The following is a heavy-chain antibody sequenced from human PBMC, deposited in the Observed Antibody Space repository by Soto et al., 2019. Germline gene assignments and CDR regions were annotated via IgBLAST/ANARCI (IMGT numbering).Heavy chain of an antibody. J-gene: IGHJ4*02. CDR1: GGSFSGSY. CDR3: ARYKITGLFDY. V-gene: IGHV4-34*01. Sequence: QVQLQQWGARLLKPSETLSLTCAVYGGSFSGSYWTWIRQPPGTGLEWIGEINHSGSTNYNQSLKSRVTIAVDTSKNQFSLKLTSVTAADTDVYSGARYKITGLFDYWGQGTLVTVSS. CDR2: INHSGST. D-gene: IGHD2-8*02.